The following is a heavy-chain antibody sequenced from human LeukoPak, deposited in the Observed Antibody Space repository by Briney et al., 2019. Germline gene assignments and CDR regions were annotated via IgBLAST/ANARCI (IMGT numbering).Heavy chain of an antibody. J-gene: IGHJ6*03. V-gene: IGHV3-9*01. CDR2: ITWNSGIK. Sequence: PGGSLRLSCAASGFTFDDYAMHWVRQAPGKGLEWVSGITWNSGIKGYADSVKGRFTISRDNAKNSQYLQMNSLRAEDTAVYYCARGRGPLRFLELRENYMDVWGKGTTVTVSS. CDR1: GFTFDDYA. CDR3: ARGRGPLRFLELRENYMDV. D-gene: IGHD3-3*01.